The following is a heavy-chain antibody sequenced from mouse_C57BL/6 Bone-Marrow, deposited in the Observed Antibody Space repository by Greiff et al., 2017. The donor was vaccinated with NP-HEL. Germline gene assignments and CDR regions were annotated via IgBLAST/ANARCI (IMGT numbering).Heavy chain of an antibody. D-gene: IGHD1-1*01. J-gene: IGHJ1*03. CDR3: ARDWGYYGSSPYWYFDV. Sequence: EVQLQQSVAELVRPGASVKLSCTASGFNIKNTYMHWVKQRPEQGLEWIGRIDPANGNTKYAPKFQGKATITADTSSNTAYLQLSSLTSEDTAIYYCARDWGYYGSSPYWYFDVWGTGTTVTVSS. CDR1: GFNIKNTY. V-gene: IGHV14-3*01. CDR2: IDPANGNT.